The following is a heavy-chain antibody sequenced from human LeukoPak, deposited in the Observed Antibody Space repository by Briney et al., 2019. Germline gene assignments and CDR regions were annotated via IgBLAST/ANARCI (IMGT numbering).Heavy chain of an antibody. CDR3: ARDYYDSSGYYWYFDL. J-gene: IGHJ2*01. CDR2: ISTDTGNT. V-gene: IGHV1-18*01. Sequence: ASVKVSCKASGYTFSSYGISWVRQAPGRGLEWMGWISTDTGNTNYAQKLQGRVTMTIDTSTSTAYMELRSLRSDDTAVYYCARDYYDSSGYYWYFDLWGRGTLVTVSS. D-gene: IGHD3-22*01. CDR1: GYTFSSYG.